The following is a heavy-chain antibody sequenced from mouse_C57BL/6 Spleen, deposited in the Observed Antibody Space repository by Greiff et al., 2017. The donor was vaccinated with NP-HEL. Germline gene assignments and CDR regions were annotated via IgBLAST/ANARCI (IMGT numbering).Heavy chain of an antibody. CDR3: ARGNLIYYDYEGAWFAY. D-gene: IGHD2-4*01. V-gene: IGHV1-81*01. J-gene: IGHJ3*01. CDR1: GYTFTSYG. CDR2: IYPRSGNT. Sequence: QVQLKQSGAELARPGASVKLSCKASGYTFTSYGISWVKQRTGQGLEWIGEIYPRSGNTYYNEKFKGKATLTADKSSSNAYMELRSLTSEDSAVYFCARGNLIYYDYEGAWFAYWGQGTLVTVSA.